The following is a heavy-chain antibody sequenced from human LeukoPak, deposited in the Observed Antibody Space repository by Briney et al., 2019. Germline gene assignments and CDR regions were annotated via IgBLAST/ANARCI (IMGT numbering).Heavy chain of an antibody. J-gene: IGHJ4*02. D-gene: IGHD2-21*01. CDR1: GGSFSGYY. Sequence: SETLSLTCAVYGGSFSGYYWSWIRQPPGKGLEWIGEINHSGSTNYNPSLKSRVTISVDTSKNQFSLKLSSVTAADTAVYYCARGFDSKSTYFDYWGQGTLVTVSS. CDR2: INHSGST. V-gene: IGHV4-34*01. CDR3: ARGFDSKSTYFDY.